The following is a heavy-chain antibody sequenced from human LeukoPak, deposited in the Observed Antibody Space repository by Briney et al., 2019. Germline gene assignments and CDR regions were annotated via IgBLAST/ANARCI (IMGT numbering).Heavy chain of an antibody. CDR3: AREFYGYFDY. D-gene: IGHD2/OR15-2a*01. J-gene: IGHJ4*02. CDR1: GFIFDDYG. Sequence: RTGGSLRLSCAASGFIFDDYGMSWVRQAPGKGLEWVSGINWNGGSTGYVDSVKGRFIISRDNAKNSLYLQMNSLRAEDTALYYCAREFYGYFDYWGQGTLVTVSA. V-gene: IGHV3-20*04. CDR2: INWNGGST.